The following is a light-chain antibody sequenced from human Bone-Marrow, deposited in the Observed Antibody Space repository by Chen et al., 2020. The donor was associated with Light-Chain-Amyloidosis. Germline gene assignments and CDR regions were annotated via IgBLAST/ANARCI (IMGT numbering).Light chain of an antibody. V-gene: IGLV6-57*01. J-gene: IGLJ3*02. CDR3: QSDQGSRQGV. Sequence: NFMLTQPHSVSESPGKTVIISCTRSSGSIATNYVQWYQQRPGSSPTTVIYEDDQRPSGVPDRCSGSIDRASSSTSRTSSVLKRGEEAGYDGQSDQGSRQGVWGGGNKLTVL. CDR2: EDD. CDR1: SGSIATNY.